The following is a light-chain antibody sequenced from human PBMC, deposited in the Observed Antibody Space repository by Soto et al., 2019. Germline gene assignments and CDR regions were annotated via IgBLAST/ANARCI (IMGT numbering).Light chain of an antibody. J-gene: IGKJ1*01. CDR3: QQFGSSPPWT. CDR2: GAS. V-gene: IGKV3-20*01. Sequence: EIVLTQSPGTLSLSPGERATLSCRASQSVTSSYLAWYQHKRGQAPRLLIYGASNRATGIPDRFSGSGSGTDFTLTISRLEPEDFAVYYCQQFGSSPPWTFGQGTKVEI. CDR1: QSVTSSY.